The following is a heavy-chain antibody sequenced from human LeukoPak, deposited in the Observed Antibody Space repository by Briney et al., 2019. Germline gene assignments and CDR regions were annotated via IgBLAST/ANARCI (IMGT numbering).Heavy chain of an antibody. CDR1: GGTFSSYA. Sequence: SVKVSCKASGGTFSSYAISWVRQAPGQGLEWMGGIIPIFGTANYAQKFQGRVTITTDESTSTAYMELSGLRSEDTAVYYCASRSLVVPAAIQRGYYYYYMDVWGKGTTVTVSS. J-gene: IGHJ6*03. CDR3: ASRSLVVPAAIQRGYYYYYMDV. V-gene: IGHV1-69*05. CDR2: IIPIFGTA. D-gene: IGHD2-2*01.